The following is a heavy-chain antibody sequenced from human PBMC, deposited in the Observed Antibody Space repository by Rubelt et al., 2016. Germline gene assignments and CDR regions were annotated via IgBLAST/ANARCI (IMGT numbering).Heavy chain of an antibody. V-gene: IGHV3-7*03. CDR2: IKQDGSEK. CDR3: AKDDATVPFDP. J-gene: IGHJ5*02. D-gene: IGHD4-17*01. Sequence: VRQAPGKGLEWVANIKQDGSEKYYVDSVKGRFTISRDNAKNSLYLQMNSLRAEDTAVYYCAKDDATVPFDPWGQGTLVTVSS.